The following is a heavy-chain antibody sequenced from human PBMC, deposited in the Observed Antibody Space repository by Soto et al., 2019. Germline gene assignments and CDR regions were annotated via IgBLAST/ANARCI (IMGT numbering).Heavy chain of an antibody. CDR1: GFIFNNYA. CDR2: ISYDGSDK. Sequence: GGSLRLSCAASGFIFNNYAIHWVRQAPGKGLEWVAFISYDGSDKEYADSVKGRFTISRDNFNNTVYLQMNSLRAEDTAVFYCGKLSVNNYLDPWGPGTLVTSPQ. CDR3: GKLSVNNYLDP. D-gene: IGHD4-4*01. V-gene: IGHV3-30*18. J-gene: IGHJ5*02.